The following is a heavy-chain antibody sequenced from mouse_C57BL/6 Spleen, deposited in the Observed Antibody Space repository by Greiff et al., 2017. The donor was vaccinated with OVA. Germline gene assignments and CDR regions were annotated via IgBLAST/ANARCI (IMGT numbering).Heavy chain of an antibody. CDR3: ASDYYGNSYAMDY. CDR2: ISSGSSTI. D-gene: IGHD1-1*01. CDR1: GFTFSDYG. V-gene: IGHV5-17*01. J-gene: IGHJ4*01. Sequence: EVKLVESAAGLAKPGASLQLPCAAPGFTFSDYGMHWVRQAQEKGLEWVAYISSGSSTIYYADTVQGRFTISRDNAKNTLFLQMTSLRSEDTAMYYCASDYYGNSYAMDYWGQGASVTVSS.